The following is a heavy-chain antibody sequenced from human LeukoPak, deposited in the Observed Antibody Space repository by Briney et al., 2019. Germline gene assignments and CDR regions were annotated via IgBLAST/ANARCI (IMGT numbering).Heavy chain of an antibody. V-gene: IGHV3-23*01. Sequence: GGSLRLSCAASGFTFSSYAMSWVRQAPGKGLEWVSAISGSGGSTDYAGSLKGRFPISRDNSKNTLYLQMNSLRAEDTAVYYCAKSYYDSSGPRGLWGQGTLVTVSS. CDR1: GFTFSSYA. D-gene: IGHD3-22*01. CDR2: ISGSGGST. J-gene: IGHJ4*02. CDR3: AKSYYDSSGPRGL.